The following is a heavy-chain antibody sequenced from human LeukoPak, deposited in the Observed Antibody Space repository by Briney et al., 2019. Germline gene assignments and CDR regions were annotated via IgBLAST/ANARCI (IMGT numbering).Heavy chain of an antibody. CDR1: GVSISSYY. CDR2: IYYSGST. Sequence: PSETLSLTCTVSGVSISSYYWSWIRQPPGKGLEWIGYIYYSGSTNYNPSLKSRVTISVDTSKNQFSLKLSSVTAADTAVYYCARDLGSGWLHYWGQGTLVTVSS. J-gene: IGHJ4*02. CDR3: ARDLGSGWLHY. D-gene: IGHD6-19*01. V-gene: IGHV4-59*01.